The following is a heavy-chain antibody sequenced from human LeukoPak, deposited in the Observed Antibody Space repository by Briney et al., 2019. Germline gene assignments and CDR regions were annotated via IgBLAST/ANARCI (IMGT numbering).Heavy chain of an antibody. CDR1: GFTFSSYS. CDR2: ISSSSSTI. V-gene: IGHV3-48*04. D-gene: IGHD3-22*01. Sequence: PGGSLRLSCAASGFTFSSYSMNWVRQAPGKGLEWVSYISSSSSTIYYADSVKGRFTISRDNAKNSLYLQMNSLRAEDTAVYYCARVVQVKRAFDMDVWGQGTTVTVSS. J-gene: IGHJ6*02. CDR3: ARVVQVKRAFDMDV.